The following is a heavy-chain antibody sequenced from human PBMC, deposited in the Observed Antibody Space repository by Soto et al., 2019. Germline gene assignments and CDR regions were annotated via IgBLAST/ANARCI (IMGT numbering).Heavy chain of an antibody. V-gene: IGHV3-23*01. D-gene: IGHD2-21*01. J-gene: IGHJ4*02. Sequence: EVQLLESGGGLVPPGGSLRITCETSGFTFRAHALGWVRQAPVKRLEWVSAISGDGDSTSYADSVKGRMTISRDNSKNTVDLHMSSLTAYDTAIYYCAKDRLRAVVVVSCTFDSWGQGALVAVSS. CDR3: AKDRLRAVVVVSCTFDS. CDR1: GFTFRAHA. CDR2: ISGDGDST.